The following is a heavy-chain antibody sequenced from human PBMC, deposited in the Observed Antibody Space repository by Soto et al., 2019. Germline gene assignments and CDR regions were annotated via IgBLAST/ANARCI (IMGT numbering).Heavy chain of an antibody. V-gene: IGHV1-8*01. CDR2: MNPNSGNT. J-gene: IGHJ6*04. CDR3: ARFGSSWYKYYYYGMDV. Sequence: ASVKVSCKASGYTFTSYDINWVRQATGQGLEWMGWMNPNSGNTGYAQKFQGRVTMTRNTSISTAYMELSSLRSEDTAVYYCARFGSSWYKYYYYGMDVWGKGTMVTVSS. CDR1: GYTFTSYD. D-gene: IGHD6-13*01.